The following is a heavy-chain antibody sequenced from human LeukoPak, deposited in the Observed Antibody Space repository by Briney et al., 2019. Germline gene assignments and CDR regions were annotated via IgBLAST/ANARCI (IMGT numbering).Heavy chain of an antibody. CDR1: GFSFNSYG. CDR3: TRDTHFYDY. D-gene: IGHD2/OR15-2a*01. J-gene: IGHJ4*02. CDR2: ISVSYGTI. V-gene: IGHV3-48*01. Sequence: GGSLRLSCATSGFSFNSYGMNWVRQAPGKGLEWVSYISVSYGTIYYADSVKGRFTISSDNAKNSLFLQMNSLRVEDTAIYYCTRDTHFYDYWGQGTLVTVSS.